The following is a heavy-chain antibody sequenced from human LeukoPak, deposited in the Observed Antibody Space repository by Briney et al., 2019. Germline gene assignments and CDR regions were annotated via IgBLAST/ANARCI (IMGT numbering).Heavy chain of an antibody. D-gene: IGHD2-8*01. CDR1: GGSFSGYY. V-gene: IGHV4-34*01. CDR2: INHSGST. J-gene: IGHJ4*02. CDR3: AGAYCTNGVCYAPGLDY. Sequence: PSETLSLTCAVYGGSFSGYYWSWIRQPPGKGLEWIGGINHSGSTNYNPSLKTRITISVDPSKNQFSLKLSSVTAADTAVYYCAGAYCTNGVCYAPGLDYWGQGTLGTVSS.